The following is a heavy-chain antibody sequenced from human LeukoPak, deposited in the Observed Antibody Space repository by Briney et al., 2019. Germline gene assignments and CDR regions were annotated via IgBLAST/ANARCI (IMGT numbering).Heavy chain of an antibody. J-gene: IGHJ3*02. CDR3: AKEGGYRWDAFDI. CDR1: GFTFSSYA. V-gene: IGHV3-23*01. CDR2: ISGSGGST. D-gene: IGHD3-22*01. Sequence: GGSLRLSCAASGFTFSSYAMSWVRQAPGKGLGWVSAISGSGGSTYYADSVKGRFTISRDNSKNTLYLQVNSLRAEDTAVYYCAKEGGYRWDAFDIWGQGTMVTVSS.